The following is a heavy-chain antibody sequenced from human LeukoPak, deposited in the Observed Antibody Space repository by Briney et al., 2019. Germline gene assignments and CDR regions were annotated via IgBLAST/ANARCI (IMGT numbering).Heavy chain of an antibody. J-gene: IGHJ6*03. CDR1: GGSISSYY. CDR2: IYYSGST. V-gene: IGHV4-59*01. D-gene: IGHD3-16*01. Sequence: SVTLSLTCTVSGGSISSYYWSWIRQPPGKGLEWIGYIYYSGSTNYNPSLKSRVTISVDTSKNQFSLKLTSVTAADTAVYYCARETSQKGAHYMDVWGKGTTVTISS. CDR3: ARETSQKGAHYMDV.